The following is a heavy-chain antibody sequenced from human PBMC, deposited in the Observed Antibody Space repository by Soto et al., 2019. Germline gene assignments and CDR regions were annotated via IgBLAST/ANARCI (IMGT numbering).Heavy chain of an antibody. Sequence: QVQLVQSGAEVQKPGSSVKVSCKASGGTFSSYAISWVRQAPGQGLEWMGGIIPIFGTANYAQKFQGRVTITADESTSTAYMELSSLRSEDTAVYYCARDAEGYCSGGSCYSRYFDYWGQGTLVTVSS. CDR2: IIPIFGTA. D-gene: IGHD2-15*01. V-gene: IGHV1-69*01. CDR1: GGTFSSYA. J-gene: IGHJ4*02. CDR3: ARDAEGYCSGGSCYSRYFDY.